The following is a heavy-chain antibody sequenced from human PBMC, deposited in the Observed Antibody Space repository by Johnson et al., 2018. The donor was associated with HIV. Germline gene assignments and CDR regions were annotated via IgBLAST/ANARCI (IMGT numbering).Heavy chain of an antibody. V-gene: IGHV3-66*01. CDR3: ASGRPDGSGSYYVDAFHF. D-gene: IGHD3-22*01. J-gene: IGHJ3*01. Sequence: VQLVESGGGLVQPGGSLRLSCAASGFSVSSKYMSWVRQAPGKGLEWVSVIYSGGNTYYADSVKGRFTLSRDTSKNTVFLQMNSLRAEDTAVYYCASGRPDGSGSYYVDAFHFWGQGTMLTVSS. CDR1: GFSVSSKY. CDR2: IYSGGNT.